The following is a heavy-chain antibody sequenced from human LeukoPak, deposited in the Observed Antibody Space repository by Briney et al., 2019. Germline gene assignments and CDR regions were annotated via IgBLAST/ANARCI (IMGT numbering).Heavy chain of an antibody. CDR1: GFTFSSYA. Sequence: GRSLRLSCAASGFTFSSYAMHWVRKAPGKGLEGVAVISYEGSNKYYADSVKGRFTISRDNSKNTLYLQMNSLRAEDTAVYYCARDFNKIAAAGRRVYYYYYGMDVWGQGTTVTVSS. CDR3: ARDFNKIAAAGRRVYYYYYGMDV. J-gene: IGHJ6*02. CDR2: ISYEGSNK. V-gene: IGHV3-30-3*01. D-gene: IGHD6-13*01.